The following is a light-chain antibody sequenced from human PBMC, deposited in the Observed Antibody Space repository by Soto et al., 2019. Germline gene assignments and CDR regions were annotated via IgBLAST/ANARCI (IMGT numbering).Light chain of an antibody. CDR3: QHFNNWPWT. CDR1: QSVSSD. CDR2: GAS. V-gene: IGKV3-15*01. Sequence: EIVMTQSQDTLSVSPGERATLXCRASQSVSSDLAWYQQKPGQAPRLLIYGASTRATGIPARFSGSGSGTEFTLTISSLQSEDSALYYCQHFNNWPWTFGQGTKVDNK. J-gene: IGKJ1*01.